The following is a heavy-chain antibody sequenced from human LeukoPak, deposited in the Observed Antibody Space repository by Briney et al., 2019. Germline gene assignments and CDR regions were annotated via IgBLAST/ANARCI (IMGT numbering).Heavy chain of an antibody. CDR1: GFTFSSYA. D-gene: IGHD6-19*01. J-gene: IGHJ4*02. V-gene: IGHV3-30-3*01. Sequence: PGGSLRLSCAASGFTFSSYAMHWVRQAPGKGLEWVAVISYDGSNKYYADSVKGRFTISRDNSKNTLYLQMNSLRAEDTAVYYCARDPHRRQWLVEMREDWFDYWGQGTLVTVSS. CDR2: ISYDGSNK. CDR3: ARDPHRRQWLVEMREDWFDY.